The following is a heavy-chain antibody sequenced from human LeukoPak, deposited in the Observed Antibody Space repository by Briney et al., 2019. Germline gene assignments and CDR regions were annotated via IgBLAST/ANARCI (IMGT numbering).Heavy chain of an antibody. CDR3: ARDPGLEYSSSWPQFDY. Sequence: ASVKVSCKASGGTFSSYAISWVRQAPGQGLEWMGWINTNTGNPTYAQGFTGRFVFSLDTSVSTAYLQISSLKAEDTAVYYCARDPGLEYSSSWPQFDYWGQGTLVTVSS. D-gene: IGHD6-13*01. J-gene: IGHJ4*02. CDR1: GGTFSSYA. V-gene: IGHV7-4-1*02. CDR2: INTNTGNP.